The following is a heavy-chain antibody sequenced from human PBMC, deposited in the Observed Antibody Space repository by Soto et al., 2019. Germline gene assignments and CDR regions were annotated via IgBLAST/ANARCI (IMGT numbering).Heavy chain of an antibody. CDR3: ATFDRWEVLFEH. V-gene: IGHV4-31*03. CDR1: GASISSGGYY. D-gene: IGHD1-26*01. Sequence: SETLSLTCTVSGASISSGGYYWNWIRQLPGKGLEWIGYIYYSGSTYYNPSLQSRITISVDTSKNQFSLKVTSVTAADTAVYYCATFDRWEVLFEHWGQGTQVTVSS. J-gene: IGHJ4*02. CDR2: IYYSGST.